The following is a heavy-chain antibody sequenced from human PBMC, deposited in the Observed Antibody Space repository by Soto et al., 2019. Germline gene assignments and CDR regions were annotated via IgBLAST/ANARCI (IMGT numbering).Heavy chain of an antibody. Sequence: QVQLKESGPGLVKPSQTLSLTCTVSGGSINSGGYYWSWIRQHPGKGLEWIGYIYYSGSTFYNPCLSSRVTVSVDTSKNQFTLRLTSVTAAHAAVYYFALDRAIRDSGIPWRDPWGQGTLVTVSS. CDR1: GGSINSGGYY. J-gene: IGHJ5*02. CDR2: IYYSGST. D-gene: IGHD3-10*01. CDR3: ALDRAIRDSGIPWRDP. V-gene: IGHV4-31*03.